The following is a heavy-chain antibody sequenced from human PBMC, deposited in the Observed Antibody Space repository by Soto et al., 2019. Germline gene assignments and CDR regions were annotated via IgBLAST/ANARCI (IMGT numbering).Heavy chain of an antibody. V-gene: IGHV3-64D*06. J-gene: IGHJ4*02. Sequence: PGGSLRLSCSASGFNFSSYAMHWVGQAPGKGLEYVSAISSNGGSTYYADSVKRRFTISRDNSKNTLYLQMSSVRAEDTAVYYCVSAYYDILSGYYSDYWGQGTLDTVSS. CDR3: VSAYYDILSGYYSDY. CDR1: GFNFSSYA. CDR2: ISSNGGST. D-gene: IGHD3-9*01.